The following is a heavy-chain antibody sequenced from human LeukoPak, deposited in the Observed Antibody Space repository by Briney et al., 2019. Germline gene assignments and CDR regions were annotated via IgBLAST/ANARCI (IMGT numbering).Heavy chain of an antibody. J-gene: IGHJ4*02. CDR1: GFTFSSNA. V-gene: IGHV3-64D*09. D-gene: IGHD1-26*01. Sequence: PGGSLRLSCSASGFTFSSNAMHWVRQAPGKGLECVSAISSNGGSTYYADSVKGRFTISRDNSKNTLYLQMSSLRGDDTAVYYCAREDSGSYYSDYWGQGTLVTVSS. CDR3: AREDSGSYYSDY. CDR2: ISSNGGST.